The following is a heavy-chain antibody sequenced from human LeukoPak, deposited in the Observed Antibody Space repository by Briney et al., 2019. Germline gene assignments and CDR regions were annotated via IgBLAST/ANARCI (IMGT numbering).Heavy chain of an antibody. D-gene: IGHD3-22*01. J-gene: IGHJ3*01. CDR1: GDSISDYY. V-gene: IGHV4-59*07. CDR3: ARSPYFFDSSGPNASFDL. CDR2: IYEIGGT. Sequence: SYTLSLTCSVSGDSISDYYWSWIRQPPGKRLEWIGHIYEIGGTNYNPSLKSRVTISEDTSKKHFSLKLASVTPADTAVYYCARSPYFFDSSGPNASFDLWGRGTMVTVSS.